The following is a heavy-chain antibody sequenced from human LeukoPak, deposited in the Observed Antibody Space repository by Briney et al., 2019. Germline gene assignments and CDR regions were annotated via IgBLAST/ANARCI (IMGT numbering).Heavy chain of an antibody. CDR2: IYTSGST. CDR1: GGSISSYY. V-gene: IGHV4-4*07. Sequence: PSQTLSLTCTVSGGSISSYYWSWIRQPAGKGLEWIGRIYTSGSTNYNPSLKSRVTMSVDTSKNQFSLKLSSVTAADTAVYYCATSSGSYSYYYYYMDVWGKGTTVTVS. CDR3: ATSSGSYSYYYYYMDV. D-gene: IGHD3-10*01. J-gene: IGHJ6*03.